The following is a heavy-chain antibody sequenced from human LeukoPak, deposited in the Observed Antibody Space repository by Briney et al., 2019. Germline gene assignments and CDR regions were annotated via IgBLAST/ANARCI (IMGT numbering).Heavy chain of an antibody. Sequence: PGGSLRLSCAASGFTFSSYGMHWVRQAPGKGLEWVAVISYDGSNKYYADSVKGRFTISRDNSKNTLYLQMNSLRAEDTAVYYCARGSTFYYYDSSGYNPHYFDYWGQGTLVTVSS. V-gene: IGHV3-30*03. J-gene: IGHJ4*02. CDR2: ISYDGSNK. D-gene: IGHD3-22*01. CDR3: ARGSTFYYYDSSGYNPHYFDY. CDR1: GFTFSSYG.